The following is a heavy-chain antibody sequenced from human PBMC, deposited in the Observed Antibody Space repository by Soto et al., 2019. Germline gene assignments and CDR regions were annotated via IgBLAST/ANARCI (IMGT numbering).Heavy chain of an antibody. CDR1: GFTFRTYW. CDR2: INLDGSEK. Sequence: EVQLVESGGGLVQPGGSLRLSCAASGFTFRTYWLSWVRQVPGKGLEWVANINLDGSEKNYVDSVKGRFTISRDNARNSLYLQMGSMTAEYTALYYCAGDGSISWYSDDYHGMDAWGQGTTVTVSS. J-gene: IGHJ6*02. V-gene: IGHV3-7*05. CDR3: AGDGSISWYSDDYHGMDA. D-gene: IGHD6-13*01.